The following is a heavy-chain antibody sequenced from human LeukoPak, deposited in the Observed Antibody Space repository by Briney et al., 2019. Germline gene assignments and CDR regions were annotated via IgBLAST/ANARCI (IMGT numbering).Heavy chain of an antibody. V-gene: IGHV4-34*01. D-gene: IGHD3-22*01. CDR3: ARGARRITMIVVADRYYFDY. CDR2: INHSGST. Sequence: PSETLSLTCAVYGGSFSGYYWSWIRQPPGKGLEWIGEINHSGSTNYNPSLKSRVTISVDTSKNQFSLKLSSVTAADTAVYYCARGARRITMIVVADRYYFDYWGQGTLVTVSS. J-gene: IGHJ4*02. CDR1: GGSFSGYY.